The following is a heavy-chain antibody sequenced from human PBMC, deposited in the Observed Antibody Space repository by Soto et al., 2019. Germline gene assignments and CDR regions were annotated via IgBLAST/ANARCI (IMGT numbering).Heavy chain of an antibody. V-gene: IGHV1-18*01. Sequence: ASVKVSCKASGYTFTSYGISWVRRAPGQGLEWMGWISAYNGNTNYAQKLQGRVTMTTDTSTSTAYMELRSLRSDDTAVYYCARAYDSSGYYYVSAFDIWGQGTMVTVSS. D-gene: IGHD3-22*01. J-gene: IGHJ3*02. CDR3: ARAYDSSGYYYVSAFDI. CDR2: ISAYNGNT. CDR1: GYTFTSYG.